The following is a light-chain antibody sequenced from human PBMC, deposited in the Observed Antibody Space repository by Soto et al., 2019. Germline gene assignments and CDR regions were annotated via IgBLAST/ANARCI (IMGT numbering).Light chain of an antibody. CDR1: QSVSYK. CDR2: DAS. J-gene: IGKJ1*01. CDR3: QRRDNWPPT. Sequence: EIVLTQSPVTLSLSPGERATLSCRASQSVSYKLAWYQQRPGQAPRLLIFDASKRATGIPARFSGSGSGTDFTLTISSLEPEDVAIYYCQRRDNWPPTFGQGTRVEFK. V-gene: IGKV3-11*01.